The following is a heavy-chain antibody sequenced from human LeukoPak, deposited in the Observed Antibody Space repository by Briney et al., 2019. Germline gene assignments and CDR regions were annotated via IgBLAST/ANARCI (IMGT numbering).Heavy chain of an antibody. CDR3: ARVGKTYYYDSSGYPDY. Sequence: SETLSLTCTVSGGSISSSIYYWGWIRQPPGKGLEWIGSMYYSGSTYYNPSLKSRVTISVDTSKNQFSLKLYSVTAADTAVYYCARVGKTYYYDSSGYPDYWGQGTLVTVSS. J-gene: IGHJ4*02. V-gene: IGHV4-39*07. CDR2: MYYSGST. CDR1: GGSISSSIYY. D-gene: IGHD3-22*01.